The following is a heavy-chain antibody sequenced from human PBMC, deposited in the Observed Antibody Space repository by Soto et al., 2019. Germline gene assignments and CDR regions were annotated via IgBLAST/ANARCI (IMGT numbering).Heavy chain of an antibody. CDR2: ISSSSSYI. CDR3: ARAGEDSSSSFDY. Sequence: GGSLRLSCAASGFTFSSCSMNWVRQAPGKGLEWVSSISSSSSYIYYADSVKGRFTISRDNAKNSLYLQMNSLRAEDTAVYYCARAGEDSSSSFDYWGQGTLVTVSS. CDR1: GFTFSSCS. D-gene: IGHD6-6*01. V-gene: IGHV3-21*01. J-gene: IGHJ4*02.